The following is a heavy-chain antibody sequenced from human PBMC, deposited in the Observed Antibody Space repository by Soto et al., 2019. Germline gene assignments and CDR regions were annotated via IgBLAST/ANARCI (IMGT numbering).Heavy chain of an antibody. Sequence: ASVKVSCKASGGTFSSYAISWVRQAPGQGLEWMGGIIPTFGTANYAQKFQGRVTITADESTSTAYMELSSLRSEDTAVYYCARVRIAAAGVFDYWGQGTLVTVSS. CDR3: ARVRIAAAGVFDY. D-gene: IGHD6-13*01. V-gene: IGHV1-69*13. CDR2: IIPTFGTA. J-gene: IGHJ4*02. CDR1: GGTFSSYA.